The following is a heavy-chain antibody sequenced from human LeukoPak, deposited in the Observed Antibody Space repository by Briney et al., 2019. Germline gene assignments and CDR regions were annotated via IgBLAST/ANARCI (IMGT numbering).Heavy chain of an antibody. J-gene: IGHJ3*02. D-gene: IGHD3-10*01. V-gene: IGHV4-38-2*02. CDR1: GYSISSGYY. Sequence: SETLSLTCTVSGYSISSGYYWGWIRQPPGKGLEWIGSIYHSGSTYYSPSLKSRVTISLDTSRNQFSLKLNSVTAADTAVYYCAKSNGYGLVDIWGQGTMVTVSS. CDR3: AKSNGYGLVDI. CDR2: IYHSGST.